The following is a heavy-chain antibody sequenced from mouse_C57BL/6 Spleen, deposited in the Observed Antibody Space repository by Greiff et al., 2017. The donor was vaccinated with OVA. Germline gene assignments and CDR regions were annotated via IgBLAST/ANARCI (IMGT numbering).Heavy chain of an antibody. V-gene: IGHV1-5*01. D-gene: IGHD2-4*01. CDR2: IYPGNSDT. Sequence: DVQLQESGTVLARPGASVKMSCKTSGYTFTSYWMHWVKQRPGQGLEWIGAIYPGNSDTSYNQKFKGKAKLTAVTSASTAYMELSSLTNEDSAVYYGTRDYDGFAYWGQGTLVTVSA. CDR1: GYTFTSYW. J-gene: IGHJ3*01. CDR3: TRDYDGFAY.